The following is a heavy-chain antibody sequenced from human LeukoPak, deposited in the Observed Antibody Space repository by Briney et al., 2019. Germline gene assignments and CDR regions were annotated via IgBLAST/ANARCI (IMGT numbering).Heavy chain of an antibody. D-gene: IGHD6-19*01. Sequence: SVKVSCKASVGTFSSYAISWVRQAPGQGVEWMGGIIPIFGTANYAQKFQGRVTITADESTSTAYMELSSLRSEDTAVYYCAREEASVAGHIWGQGTLVTVSS. CDR2: IIPIFGTA. J-gene: IGHJ4*02. CDR1: VGTFSSYA. CDR3: AREEASVAGHI. V-gene: IGHV1-69*13.